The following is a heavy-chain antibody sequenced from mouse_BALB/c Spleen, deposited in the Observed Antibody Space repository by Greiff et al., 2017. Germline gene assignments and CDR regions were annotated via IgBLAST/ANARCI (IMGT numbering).Heavy chain of an antibody. V-gene: IGHV1-63*02. D-gene: IGHD2-3*01. Sequence: VQLQQSGTVLARPGASVKMSCKASGYTFTNYWLGWVKQRPGHGLEWIGDIYPGGGYTNYNEKFKGKATLTADTSSSTAYMQLSSLTSEDSAVYFCARGDDYAMDYWGQGTSVTVSS. CDR3: ARGDDYAMDY. CDR1: GYTFTNYW. J-gene: IGHJ4*01. CDR2: IYPGGGYT.